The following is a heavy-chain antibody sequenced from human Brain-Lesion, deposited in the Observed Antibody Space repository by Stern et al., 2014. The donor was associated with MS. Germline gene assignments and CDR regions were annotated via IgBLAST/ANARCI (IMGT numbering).Heavy chain of an antibody. CDR2: SDHSGST. CDR1: GGSISSSNW. Sequence: VQLVESGPGLVKPSGTLSLTCAVSGGSISSSNWWSWVRQSPGKGLEWIGESDHSGSTIYNPSLKSRVTVSVDEAKNRFSLNLRSVPAADPAVYFCARFPASRPHVFDSWGQGTLVTVSS. V-gene: IGHV4-4*02. D-gene: IGHD6-13*01. J-gene: IGHJ4*02. CDR3: ARFPASRPHVFDS.